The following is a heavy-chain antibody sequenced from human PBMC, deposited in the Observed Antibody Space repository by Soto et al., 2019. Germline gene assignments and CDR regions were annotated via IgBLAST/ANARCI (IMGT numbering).Heavy chain of an antibody. CDR2: IYYSGST. J-gene: IGHJ6*03. CDR3: ARAKKHSGYDSDGGGYKDV. V-gene: IGHV4-31*02. CDR1: GGSISSGGYY. D-gene: IGHD5-12*01. Sequence: SETLSLTCTVSGGSISSGGYYWSWIRQHPGKGLEWIGYIYYSGSTYYNPPLKSRVTISVDTSKNQFSLKLSSVTAADTAVYYCARAKKHSGYDSDGGGYKDVWGKGTTVTVSS.